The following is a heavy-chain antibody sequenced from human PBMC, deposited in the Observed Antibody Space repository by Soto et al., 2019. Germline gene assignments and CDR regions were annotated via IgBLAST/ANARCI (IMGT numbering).Heavy chain of an antibody. J-gene: IGHJ4*02. CDR2: ISDRGTSI. CDR1: GFTFSSYE. CDR3: TRDRSGSSLKRADY. V-gene: IGHV3-48*03. D-gene: IGHD1-26*01. Sequence: GGSLRLSCAASGFTFSSYEMDWVRQAPGKGLEWVAYISDRGTSINYVDSVKGRFTISRDNAKSSLYLQMNSLRAEDTAVYFCTRDRSGSSLKRADYWGQGTLVTVS.